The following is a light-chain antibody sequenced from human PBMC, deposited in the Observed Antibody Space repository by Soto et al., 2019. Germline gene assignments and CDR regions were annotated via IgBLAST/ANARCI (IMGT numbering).Light chain of an antibody. CDR3: CSYAGDYPFV. CDR1: SRDVGVYKY. J-gene: IGLJ1*01. CDR2: DVI. Sequence: QSALIQPRSVSGSPGQSVTISCTGTSRDVGVYKYVSWYRQYPGKAPKLMIYDVITRPSGVPDRFSGSKSGNTASLTISGLQADDEADYYCCSYAGDYPFVFGTGTKLTVL. V-gene: IGLV2-11*01.